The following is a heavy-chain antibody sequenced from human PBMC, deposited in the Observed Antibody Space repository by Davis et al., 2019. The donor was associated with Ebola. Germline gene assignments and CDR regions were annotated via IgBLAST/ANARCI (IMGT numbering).Heavy chain of an antibody. J-gene: IGHJ5*02. CDR3: ARGPLPGYSGYKIQGWFDP. V-gene: IGHV4-34*01. D-gene: IGHD5-12*01. CDR2: INHSGST. Sequence: PSETLSLTCAVYGGSFSGYYWSWIRQPPGKGLEWIGEINHSGSTNYNPSLRSRVTISVDTSKNQFSLKLSSVTAADTAVYYCARGPLPGYSGYKIQGWFDPWGQGTLVTVSS. CDR1: GGSFSGYY.